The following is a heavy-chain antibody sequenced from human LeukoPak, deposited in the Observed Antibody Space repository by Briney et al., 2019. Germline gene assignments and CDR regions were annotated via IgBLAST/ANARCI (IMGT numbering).Heavy chain of an antibody. Sequence: ASVKVSCKASGYTFTSYDINWVRQATGQGLEWMGWMNPNSGNTGYAQKFQGRVTMTRNTSISTAYMELSSLRSEDTAVYYCARELSTTVTTYWFDPWGQGTLVTVPS. J-gene: IGHJ5*02. V-gene: IGHV1-8*01. D-gene: IGHD4-17*01. CDR3: ARELSTTVTTYWFDP. CDR2: MNPNSGNT. CDR1: GYTFTSYD.